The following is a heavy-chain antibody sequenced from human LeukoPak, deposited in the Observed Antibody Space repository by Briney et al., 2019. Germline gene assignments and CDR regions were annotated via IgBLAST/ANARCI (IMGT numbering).Heavy chain of an antibody. J-gene: IGHJ6*02. CDR1: GGSISSYY. CDR2: IYYSGST. D-gene: IGHD3-10*01. Sequence: PSETLSLTCTVSGGSISSYYWSWIRQPPGKGLEWIGYIYYSGSTNYNPSLKSRVTISVDTSKNQFSLKLSSVTAADTAVYYCARDSRTHSGSYYGYYYYGMDVWGQGTTVTVSS. V-gene: IGHV4-59*12. CDR3: ARDSRTHSGSYYGYYYYGMDV.